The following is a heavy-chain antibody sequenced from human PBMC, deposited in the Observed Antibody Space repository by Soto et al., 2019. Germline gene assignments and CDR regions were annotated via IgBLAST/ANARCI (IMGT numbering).Heavy chain of an antibody. J-gene: IGHJ6*02. CDR3: ARDSDIAALRYYYYGMDV. V-gene: IGHV4-31*03. Sequence: PSETLSLTCTVSGGSISSGGYYWSWIRQHPGKGLEWIGYIYYSGSTYYNPSLKSRVTISVDTSKNQFSLKLSSVTAADTAVYYCARDSDIAALRYYYYGMDVWGQGTTVTVSS. CDR1: GGSISSGGYY. CDR2: IYYSGST. D-gene: IGHD6-6*01.